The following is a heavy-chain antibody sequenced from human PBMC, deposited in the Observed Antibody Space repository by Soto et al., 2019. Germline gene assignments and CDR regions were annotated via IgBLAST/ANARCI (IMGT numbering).Heavy chain of an antibody. V-gene: IGHV1-69*01. CDR3: ARLHSHGTYGMDV. J-gene: IGHJ6*02. D-gene: IGHD5-18*01. CDR1: GGSFTYT. CDR2: IIPIFGTT. Sequence: APGGSFTYTLSWVRQAPGQALEWMGGIIPIFGTTNYAQKFQGRVTITADESTKTAYMELSTLRSEDTAVYYCARLHSHGTYGMDVWGQGTTVTVSS.